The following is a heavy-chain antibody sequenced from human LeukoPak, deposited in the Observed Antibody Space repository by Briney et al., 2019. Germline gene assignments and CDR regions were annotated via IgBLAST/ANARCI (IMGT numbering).Heavy chain of an antibody. D-gene: IGHD2-2*01. J-gene: IGHJ4*02. CDR3: ARLRYCSSTSCSPEY. V-gene: IGHV1-69*13. Sequence: ASVKVSCKASGGTFSSYAISWVRQAPGQGLEWMGGIIPIFGTANYAQKFQGRVTITADESTSTAYMELSSLRSEDTAVYYCARLRYCSSTSCSPEYWGQGTLVTVSS. CDR2: IIPIFGTA. CDR1: GGTFSSYA.